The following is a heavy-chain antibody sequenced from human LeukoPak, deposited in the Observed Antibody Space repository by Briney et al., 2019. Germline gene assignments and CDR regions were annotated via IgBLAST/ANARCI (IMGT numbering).Heavy chain of an antibody. Sequence: SETLYLTCTVSGGSISSSSYYWGWIRQPPGKGLEWIGSIYYSGSTYYNPSLKSRVTISVDTSKNQFSLKLSSVTAADTAVYYCARHAEQWLAYAFDIWGQGTMVTVSS. V-gene: IGHV4-39*01. CDR2: IYYSGST. D-gene: IGHD6-19*01. J-gene: IGHJ3*02. CDR1: GGSISSSSYY. CDR3: ARHAEQWLAYAFDI.